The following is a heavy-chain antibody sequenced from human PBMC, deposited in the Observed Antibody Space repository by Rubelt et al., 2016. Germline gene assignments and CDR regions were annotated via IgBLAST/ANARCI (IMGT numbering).Heavy chain of an antibody. CDR3: ARKGYGYGMDV. CDR2: IDAGNGDT. D-gene: IGHD3-16*01. CDR1: GYTFTNYG. J-gene: IGHJ6*02. Sequence: QVQLVQSGAEVKKPGASVKVSCKASGYTFTNYGMHWVRQAPGQRLEWMGWIDAGNGDTKNSRKFTGRVPTTRDTSASTAYMELSSLRSEDTAVYYCARKGYGYGMDVWGQGTTVTVSS. V-gene: IGHV1-3*01.